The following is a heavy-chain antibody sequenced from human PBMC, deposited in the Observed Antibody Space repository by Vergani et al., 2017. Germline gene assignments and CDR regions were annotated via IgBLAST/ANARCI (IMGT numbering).Heavy chain of an antibody. CDR3: AGDLPGGQLLLKGAFDI. CDR1: GYTFTSYG. V-gene: IGHV1-18*01. CDR2: ISAYNGNT. J-gene: IGHJ3*02. Sequence: QVQLVQSGAEVKKPGASVKVSCKASGYTFTSYGISWVRQAPGQGLEWMGWISAYNGNTNYAQKLQGRVTMTTDTSTSTAYMGLRSLRSDDTDVYFCAGDLPGGQLLLKGAFDIWGKGTRVTVSS. D-gene: IGHD6-19*01.